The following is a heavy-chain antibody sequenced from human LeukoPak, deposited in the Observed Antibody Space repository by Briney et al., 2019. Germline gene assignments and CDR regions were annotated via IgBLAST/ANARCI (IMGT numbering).Heavy chain of an antibody. D-gene: IGHD3-16*02. CDR1: GFTFSTYA. CDR3: AREGDSRWGELSP. J-gene: IGHJ1*01. Sequence: PRGCLRLSCSASGFTFSTYAVDSVRQAPGRGLGWVADIWVDGSEQYYADAVKGRFIISRDNSKSTSNLQLNSLRAEGTAVYYCAREGDSRWGELSPWGGGTLVTVSS. V-gene: IGHV3-33*01. CDR2: IWVDGSEQ.